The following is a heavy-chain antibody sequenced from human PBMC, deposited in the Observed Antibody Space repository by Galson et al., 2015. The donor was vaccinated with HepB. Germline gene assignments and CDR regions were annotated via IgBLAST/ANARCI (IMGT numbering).Heavy chain of an antibody. CDR1: GGSINTSDYY. V-gene: IGHV4-39*01. CDR3: ARGHILLMDYETPWGRWFDP. D-gene: IGHD2-8*01. CDR2: IYYSGRT. J-gene: IGHJ5*02. Sequence: SETLSLTCTVSGGSINTSDYYWGWIRQPPGKGLEWIGSIYYSGRTYYNPSLKSGVTVSLDTSKNQFSLKLTSVTAADTAVYYCARGHILLMDYETPWGRWFDPWGQGILVTVSS.